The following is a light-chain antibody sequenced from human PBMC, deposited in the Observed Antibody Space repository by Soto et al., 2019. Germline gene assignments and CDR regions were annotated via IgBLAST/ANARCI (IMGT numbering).Light chain of an antibody. J-gene: IGLJ2*01. CDR2: EVT. V-gene: IGLV2-18*02. CDR3: SSYTGSDTYVL. CDR1: SSDAGGYNR. Sequence: QSVLTQRPSVSGSPGQSVTISCTGTSSDAGGYNRVSWFQQSPGTAPKLMIYEVTNRPSGVPDRFSGSKSGNTASLTISGLQAEDEADYYCSSYTGSDTYVLFGGGTKVTVL.